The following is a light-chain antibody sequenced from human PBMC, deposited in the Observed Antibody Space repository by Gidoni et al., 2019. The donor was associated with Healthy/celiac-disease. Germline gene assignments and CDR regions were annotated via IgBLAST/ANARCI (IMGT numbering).Light chain of an antibody. J-gene: IGLJ2*01. CDR2: QDS. V-gene: IGLV3-1*01. CDR1: KLGDKY. CDR3: QAWDSSTVV. Sequence: SYELTQPPSVSVSPGQTASITCSGDKLGDKYACWYQQKPGQSPVLAIYQDSKRPSGLPERFSGSNSGNTATLNISGTQAMDEADYYCQAWDSSTVVFGGGTKLTVL.